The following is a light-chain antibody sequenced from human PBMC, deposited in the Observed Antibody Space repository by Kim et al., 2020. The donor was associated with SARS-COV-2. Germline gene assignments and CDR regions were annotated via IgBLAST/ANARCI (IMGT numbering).Light chain of an antibody. Sequence: VSPGEGATLSCRASQTLSGRLAWFQHKPGQAPRLLIYDTSTRATDIPPRFSGRGSGTEFTLTISSVQSEDFAVYYCQQYHWWPLTFGGGTKVEIK. CDR2: DTS. CDR3: QQYHWWPLT. V-gene: IGKV3-15*01. CDR1: QTLSGR. J-gene: IGKJ4*01.